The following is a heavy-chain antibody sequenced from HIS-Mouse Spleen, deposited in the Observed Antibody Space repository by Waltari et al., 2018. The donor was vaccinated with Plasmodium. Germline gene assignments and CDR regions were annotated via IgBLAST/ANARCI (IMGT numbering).Heavy chain of an antibody. CDR2: RNPNSGGT. CDR3: ARGEQPGGYWYFDL. J-gene: IGHJ2*01. Sequence: QVQLVQSGAEVKKPGASVKVSCKASGYTFTGYYMHWVRQAPGQGLEWMGWRNPNSGGTNDAQKFQGRVTMTRDTSISTAYMELSRLRSDDTAVYYCARGEQPGGYWYFDLWGRGTLVTVSS. V-gene: IGHV1-2*02. CDR1: GYTFTGYY. D-gene: IGHD1-26*01.